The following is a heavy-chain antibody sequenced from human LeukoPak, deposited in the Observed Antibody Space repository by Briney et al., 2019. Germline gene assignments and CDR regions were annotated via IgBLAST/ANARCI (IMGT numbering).Heavy chain of an antibody. CDR3: ARDSLGFCTNGVCYVYFDY. V-gene: IGHV3-11*04. D-gene: IGHD2-8*01. CDR2: ISSSGSTI. Sequence: GGSLRLSCAASGFTFSDYYMSWIRQAPGKGLEWVSYISSSGSTIYYADSVKGRFTISRDNAKNSLYLQMNSLRAEDTAVYYCARDSLGFCTNGVCYVYFDYWGQGALVTVSS. J-gene: IGHJ4*02. CDR1: GFTFSDYY.